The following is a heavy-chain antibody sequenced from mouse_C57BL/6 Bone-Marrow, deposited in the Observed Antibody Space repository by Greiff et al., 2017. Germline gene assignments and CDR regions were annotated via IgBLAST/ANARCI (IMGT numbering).Heavy chain of an antibody. J-gene: IGHJ2*01. CDR1: GYTFTDYY. CDR2: INPNNGGT. D-gene: IGHD1-1*01. CDR3: ARDYGSSYPYYFDY. V-gene: IGHV1-26*01. Sequence: EVHLQQSGPELVKPGASVKISCKASGYTFTDYYMNWVKQSHGKSLEWIGDINPNNGGTSYNQKFKGKATLTVDKSSSTAYMELRSLTSEDSAVYYCARDYGSSYPYYFDYWGQGTTLTVSS.